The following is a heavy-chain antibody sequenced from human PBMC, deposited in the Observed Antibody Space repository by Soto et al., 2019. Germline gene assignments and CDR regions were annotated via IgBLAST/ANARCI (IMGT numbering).Heavy chain of an antibody. Sequence: QVQLQQWGAGLLKPSETLSLTCAVYGGSFSGYYWSCIRQPPGKGLEWIGEINHSGRTNYNPSLKSRVTISVETSKNQFSLKLRSVTAAEAAVYYCARGGKVVDFWSGYSYGPSDYWGQGTLVTVSS. V-gene: IGHV4-34*01. CDR1: GGSFSGYY. J-gene: IGHJ4*02. CDR3: ARGGKVVDFWSGYSYGPSDY. CDR2: INHSGRT. D-gene: IGHD5-18*01.